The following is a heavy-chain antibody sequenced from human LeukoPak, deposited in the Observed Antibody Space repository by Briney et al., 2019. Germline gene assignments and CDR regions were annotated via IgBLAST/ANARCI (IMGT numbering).Heavy chain of an antibody. CDR1: GYSISSGYY. CDR3: ARAAGGSLD. Sequence: SETLSLTCTVSGYSISSGYYWGWIRQPPGKGLEWIGSIYHSGSTYYNPSLKSRVTISVDTSKNQFSLKLSSVTAADTAVYYCARAAGGSLDWGQGTLVTVSS. D-gene: IGHD1-26*01. J-gene: IGHJ4*02. CDR2: IYHSGST. V-gene: IGHV4-38-2*02.